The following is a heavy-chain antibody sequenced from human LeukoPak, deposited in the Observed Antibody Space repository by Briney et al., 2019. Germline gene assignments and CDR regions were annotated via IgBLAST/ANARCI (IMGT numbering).Heavy chain of an antibody. CDR1: GFTVSSNY. CDR2: IYSGGST. J-gene: IGHJ4*02. D-gene: IGHD1/OR15-1a*01. V-gene: IGHV3-53*05. Sequence: GGSLRLSCAASGFTVSSNYMSWVRQAPGKGLEWVSVIYSGGSTYYADSVKGRFTISRDNSKNTLYLQMNSLRAEDTAVYYCAKPLRGLNSWYYFDYWGQGTLVTVSS. CDR3: AKPLRGLNSWYYFDY.